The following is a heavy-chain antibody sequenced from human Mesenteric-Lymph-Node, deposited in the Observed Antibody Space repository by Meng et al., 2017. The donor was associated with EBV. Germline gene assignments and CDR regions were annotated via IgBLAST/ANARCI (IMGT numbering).Heavy chain of an antibody. Sequence: QVQRKGSGPGLVKPSQTLSLTCAVSGGSISSGGYYWTWIRQPPGKGLEWIGYMYSSGSTYYNPSLESRFAMSLDTYKNQFYLRLTCVTAADTALYYCARGAYEGSGSKFADWGKGTLVTVSS. CDR2: MYSSGST. D-gene: IGHD3-10*01. CDR1: GGSISSGGYY. V-gene: IGHV4-30-4*01. CDR3: ARGAYEGSGSKFAD. J-gene: IGHJ4*02.